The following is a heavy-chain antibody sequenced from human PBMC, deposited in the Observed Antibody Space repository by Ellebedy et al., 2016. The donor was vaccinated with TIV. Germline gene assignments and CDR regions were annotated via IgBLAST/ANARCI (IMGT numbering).Heavy chain of an antibody. CDR1: GDSIKNYF. Sequence: MPSETLSLTCTVSGDSIKNYFWGWIRQPAGKGLEWIGRIHSSGTTNYNPSLTSRVTMSVDTSKNQFSLKLNSVTAADTAVYYCARDLFARADAFDVWGQGTMVTVFS. V-gene: IGHV4-4*07. CDR3: ARDLFARADAFDV. CDR2: IHSSGTT. J-gene: IGHJ3*01.